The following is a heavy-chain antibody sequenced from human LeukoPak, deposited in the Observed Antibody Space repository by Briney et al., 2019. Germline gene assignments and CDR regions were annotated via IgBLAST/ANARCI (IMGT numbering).Heavy chain of an antibody. D-gene: IGHD6-19*01. CDR1: GFTFSSYW. CDR2: INSDGSST. J-gene: IGHJ4*02. Sequence: GGSLRLSCAASGFTFSSYWMHWVRQAPGKGLVWVSRINSDGSSTSYADSVKGRFTISRDNAKNTLYLQMNSLRAEDTALYYCARGGYSSGWYVSLAFDYWGQGTLVTVSS. CDR3: ARGGYSSGWYVSLAFDY. V-gene: IGHV3-74*01.